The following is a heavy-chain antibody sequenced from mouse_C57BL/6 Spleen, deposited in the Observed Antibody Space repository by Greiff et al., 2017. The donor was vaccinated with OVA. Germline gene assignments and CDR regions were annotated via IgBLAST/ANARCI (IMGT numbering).Heavy chain of an antibody. CDR1: GYTFTTYP. CDR3: ARRGYDEGYAMDY. J-gene: IGHJ4*01. D-gene: IGHD2-2*01. V-gene: IGHV1-47*01. Sequence: VQLQESGAELVKPGASVKMSCKASGYTFTTYPIEWMKQNHGKSLEWIGNFHPYNDDTKYNEKFKGKATLTVEKSSSTVYLELSRLTSDDSAVYYCARRGYDEGYAMDYWGQGTSVTVSS. CDR2: FHPYNDDT.